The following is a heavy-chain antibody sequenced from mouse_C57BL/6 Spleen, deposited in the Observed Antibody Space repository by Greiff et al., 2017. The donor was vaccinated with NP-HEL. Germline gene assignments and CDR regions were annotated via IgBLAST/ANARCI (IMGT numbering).Heavy chain of an antibody. V-gene: IGHV1-59*01. Sequence: QVQLQQPGAELVRPGTSVKLSCKASGYTFTSYWMHWVKQRPGQGLEWIGVIDPSDSYTNYNQKFKGKATLTVDTSSSTAYTQLSSLTSEDSAVYYCARRYGYVNCDYWGQGTTLTVSS. J-gene: IGHJ2*01. CDR1: GYTFTSYW. CDR2: IDPSDSYT. D-gene: IGHD2-2*01. CDR3: ARRYGYVNCDY.